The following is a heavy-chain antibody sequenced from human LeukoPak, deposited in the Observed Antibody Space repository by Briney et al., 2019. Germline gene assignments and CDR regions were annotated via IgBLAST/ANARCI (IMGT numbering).Heavy chain of an antibody. J-gene: IGHJ6*02. Sequence: ASVKVSCKASGYTFTGYYMHWVRQAPGQGLEWMGWINPNSGGTNYAQKFQGWVTMTRDTSISTAYMELSRLRSDDTAVYYCARATVTTFDYYYGMDVWGQGTTVTVSS. CDR3: ARATVTTFDYYYGMDV. D-gene: IGHD4-17*01. CDR2: INPNSGGT. CDR1: GYTFTGYY. V-gene: IGHV1-2*04.